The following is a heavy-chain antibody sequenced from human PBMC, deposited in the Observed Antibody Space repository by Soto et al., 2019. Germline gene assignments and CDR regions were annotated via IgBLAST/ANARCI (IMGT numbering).Heavy chain of an antibody. CDR3: ARDESYDILTGYYTPQRFDY. CDR2: IKQDGSEK. D-gene: IGHD3-9*01. J-gene: IGHJ4*02. Sequence: PGGSLRLSCAVSGFTFSSYWMSWVRQAPGKGLEWLANIKQDGSEKYYVDSVKVRFTISRDNAKNSLYLQMNSLRAEDTAVYYCARDESYDILTGYYTPQRFDYWGQGSLVTVSS. CDR1: GFTFSSYW. V-gene: IGHV3-7*01.